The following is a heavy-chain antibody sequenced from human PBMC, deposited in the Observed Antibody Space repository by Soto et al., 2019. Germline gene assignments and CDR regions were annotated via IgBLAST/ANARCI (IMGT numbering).Heavy chain of an antibody. CDR2: ISGSSNSI. CDR3: AKRRAADGTSFFWYGLDV. J-gene: IGHJ6*02. CDR1: GFSFRTYA. V-gene: IGHV3-23*01. D-gene: IGHD6-13*01. Sequence: HPGGSLRLSCAASGFSFRTYAMTWVRQAPGKGLEWVSSISGSSNSIYYADSVRGRFTISRDYSRDTVYLQMNSLRVEDTALYYCAKRRAADGTSFFWYGLDVWGQGTTVTVSS.